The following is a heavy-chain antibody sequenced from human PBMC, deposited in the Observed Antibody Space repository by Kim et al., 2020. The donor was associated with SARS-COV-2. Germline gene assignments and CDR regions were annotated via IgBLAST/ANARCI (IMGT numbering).Heavy chain of an antibody. CDR3: ARIHRDSSSWAFDF. CDR1: GFSLSTSGMC. CDR2: IDWDDDK. D-gene: IGHD6-13*01. V-gene: IGHV2-70*01. J-gene: IGHJ4*02. Sequence: SGPTLVNPTQTLTLTCTFSGFSLSTSGMCVNWIRQPPGKALEWLALIDWDDDKYYSTSLKTRLTISKDTSKNQVVLIMTNMDPVDTATYYCARIHRDSSSWAFDFWGQGTLVTVSS.